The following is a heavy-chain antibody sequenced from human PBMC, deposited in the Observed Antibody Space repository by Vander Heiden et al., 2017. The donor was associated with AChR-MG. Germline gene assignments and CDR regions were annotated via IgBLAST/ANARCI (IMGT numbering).Heavy chain of an antibody. CDR1: GFTFSNAW. Sequence: EVQLVESGGGLVKPGGSLRLSCAASGFTFSNAWMSWVRQAPGKGLEWVGRIKSKTDGGTTDYAAPVKGRFTISRDDSKITLYLQMNSLKTEDTAVYYCHYGDHPNQYYYYGMDVWGQGTTVTVSS. J-gene: IGHJ6*02. CDR3: HYGDHPNQYYYYGMDV. D-gene: IGHD4-17*01. V-gene: IGHV3-15*01. CDR2: IKSKTDGGTT.